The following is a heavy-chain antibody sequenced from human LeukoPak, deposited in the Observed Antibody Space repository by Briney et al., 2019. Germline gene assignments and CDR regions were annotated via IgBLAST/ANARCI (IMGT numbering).Heavy chain of an antibody. V-gene: IGHV4-30-4*01. D-gene: IGHD1-1*01. Sequence: PSQTLSLTCTVSGGSISSGDYYWNWIRQPPGKGLEWIGYIYYSGSTYYNPSLKSRVTISVDTSKNQFSLKLSSVTAADTAVYYCVTMEVAGTTESGFDPWGQGTLVTVSS. CDR2: IYYSGST. J-gene: IGHJ5*02. CDR3: VTMEVAGTTESGFDP. CDR1: GGSISSGDYY.